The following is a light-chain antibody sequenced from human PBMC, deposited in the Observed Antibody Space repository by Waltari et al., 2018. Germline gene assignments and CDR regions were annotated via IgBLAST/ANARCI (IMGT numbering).Light chain of an antibody. CDR3: QQYKSPPWT. CDR2: AAS. CDR1: QSISSF. V-gene: IGKV1-39*01. Sequence: DIQMTQSPSSLSASVGDRVTITCRASQSISSFLNWYQQKPGKAPKLLIYAASSLQSGVPSRFSGSGSGTDFTLTISSLQPDDFATYHCQQYKSPPWTFGQGTKVEIK. J-gene: IGKJ1*01.